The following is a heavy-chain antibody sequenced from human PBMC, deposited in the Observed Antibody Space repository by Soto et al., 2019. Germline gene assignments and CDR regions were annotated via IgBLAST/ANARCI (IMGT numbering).Heavy chain of an antibody. J-gene: IGHJ4*02. CDR1: GGSISSGGYY. D-gene: IGHD2-15*01. CDR3: ARVFGYCTGGNCYPDY. V-gene: IGHV4-31*03. CDR2: IYYSGYT. Sequence: LSLTCTVSGGSISSGGYYWSWIRQHPGKGLEWIAFIYYSGYTYYNPSLKSRVSISVDTSKNQFSLKLSSVTAADTAVYYCARVFGYCTGGNCYPDYWGQGTLVTVSS.